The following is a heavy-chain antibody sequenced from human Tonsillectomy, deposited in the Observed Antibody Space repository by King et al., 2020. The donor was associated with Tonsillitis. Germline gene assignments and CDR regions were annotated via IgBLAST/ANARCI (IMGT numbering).Heavy chain of an antibody. CDR2: VFNTGNT. Sequence: VQLQESGPGLVKPSETLSLTCTVSGGSISNIYWSWIRQPPGKGLEWMGYVFNTGNTNYNPSLKSRVTISVDTPKPQFSLWRTSVTAADTAVYYCARDFYGDGGGGYSAFDAWGQGTMVTVSS. CDR1: GGSISNIY. V-gene: IGHV4-59*01. J-gene: IGHJ3*01. D-gene: IGHD2-21*01. CDR3: ARDFYGDGGGGYSAFDA.